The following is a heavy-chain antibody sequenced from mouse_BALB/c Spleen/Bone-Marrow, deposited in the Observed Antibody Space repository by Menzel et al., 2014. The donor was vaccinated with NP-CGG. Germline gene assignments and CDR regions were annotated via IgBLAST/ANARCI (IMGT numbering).Heavy chain of an antibody. V-gene: IGHV1-7*01. Sequence: QVHVKQSGAELAKPGASVKMSCKSSGYTFISYWMHWVKQRPGQGLEWIGYINPITGYTEYGQKFKDKATLTADKSSSTAYIQLSSLTSEDSAVYYCARNYDYDGGYYAMDYWGQGTSVTVSS. CDR3: ARNYDYDGGYYAMDY. J-gene: IGHJ4*01. D-gene: IGHD2-4*01. CDR1: GYTFISYW. CDR2: INPITGYT.